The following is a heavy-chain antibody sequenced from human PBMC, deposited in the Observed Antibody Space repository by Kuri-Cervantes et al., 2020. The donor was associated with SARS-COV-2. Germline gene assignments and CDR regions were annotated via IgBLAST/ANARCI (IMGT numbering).Heavy chain of an antibody. Sequence: SCSISGDSVSSNSDAWNWLRQSPSRGLEWLGRTFYRSKWYNDYAVSVKSRITINPDTSKNQFSLQLNSVTPEDTAVYYCARVLELTTVTWFDPWGQGTLVTVSS. V-gene: IGHV6-1*01. CDR3: ARVLELTTVTWFDP. D-gene: IGHD4-17*01. CDR1: GDSVSSNSDA. J-gene: IGHJ5*02. CDR2: TFYRSKWYN.